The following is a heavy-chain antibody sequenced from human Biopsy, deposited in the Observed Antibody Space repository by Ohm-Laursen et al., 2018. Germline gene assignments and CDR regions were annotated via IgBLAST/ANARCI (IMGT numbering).Heavy chain of an antibody. Sequence: SVKVSCKASGFSFTGYYIHWVRQAPGQGLEWLGGNIPILGTGNYAQKFQDRVTVAADTSTSTATMELRSLRSDDTAVYYCATKLTGYFHHWGQGTLVIVSS. CDR1: GFSFTGYY. D-gene: IGHD3-9*01. CDR2: NIPILGTG. CDR3: ATKLTGYFHH. V-gene: IGHV1-69*06. J-gene: IGHJ1*01.